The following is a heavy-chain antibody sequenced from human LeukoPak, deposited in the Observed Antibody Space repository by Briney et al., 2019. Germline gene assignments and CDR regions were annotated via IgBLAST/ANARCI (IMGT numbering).Heavy chain of an antibody. CDR3: TRDRLSKWFDP. CDR2: INTNSGVT. Sequence: ASVKVSCKASGLTFTGVNYIHWVRQAPGQGPEWMGWINTNSGVTDYARKFQGRVTVTRDTSISTAYMELYRLTSDDTAMYYCTRDRLSKWFDPWGQGTLVTVSS. V-gene: IGHV1-2*02. D-gene: IGHD5-12*01. J-gene: IGHJ5*02. CDR1: GLTFTGVNY.